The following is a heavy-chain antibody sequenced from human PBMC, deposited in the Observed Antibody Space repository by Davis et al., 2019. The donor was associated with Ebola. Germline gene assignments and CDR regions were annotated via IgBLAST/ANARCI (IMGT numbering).Heavy chain of an antibody. CDR2: IRTKTNRYAT. CDR1: GFTFSVSA. Sequence: PGGSLRLSCATSGFTFSVSAVHWVRQASGKGLEWVGRIRTKTNRYATAYSASVKGRFTISRDDSKNTAYLQMNSLKSEDTAVYYCTRLDYGMDAWGRGTTVTVSS. J-gene: IGHJ6*02. V-gene: IGHV3-73*01. CDR3: TRLDYGMDA.